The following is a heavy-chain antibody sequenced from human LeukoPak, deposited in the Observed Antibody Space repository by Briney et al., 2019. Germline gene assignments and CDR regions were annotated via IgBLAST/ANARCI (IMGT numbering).Heavy chain of an antibody. Sequence: PGGSLRLSCAASGFTLSSYWMHWVRQAPGKGLVWVSRINGDGSTTNYADSVKGRFTISRDNAKNTLYLQMNSLGAEDTAVYHCARGRDSSGYAMWGQGTLVTVSS. J-gene: IGHJ4*02. CDR3: ARGRDSSGYAM. V-gene: IGHV3-74*01. D-gene: IGHD3-22*01. CDR2: INGDGSTT. CDR1: GFTLSSYW.